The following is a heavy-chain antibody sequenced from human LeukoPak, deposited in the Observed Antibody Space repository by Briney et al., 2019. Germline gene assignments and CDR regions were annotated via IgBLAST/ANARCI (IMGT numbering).Heavy chain of an antibody. J-gene: IGHJ4*02. CDR1: GFTFSSYS. Sequence: GGSLRLSCAASGFTFSSYSMNWVRQAPGKELEWVSYISSSSSTIYYADSVKGRFTISRDNAKNSLYLQMNSLRAEDTAVYYRARGSEGVLAFGYWGQGTLVTVSS. CDR3: ARGSEGVLAFGY. V-gene: IGHV3-48*01. CDR2: ISSSSSTI. D-gene: IGHD2-8*02.